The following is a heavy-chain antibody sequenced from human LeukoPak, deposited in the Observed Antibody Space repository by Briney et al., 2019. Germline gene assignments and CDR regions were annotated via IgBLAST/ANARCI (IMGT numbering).Heavy chain of an antibody. Sequence: PGGSLRLSCAVSGFTFSSYWMTWVRQAPGKGLEWVANIKQDGSEKYYVDSVKGRFTISRDNAKNSQYLQMNSLRAEDTAVYYCARGINWFDPWGQGTLVTASS. V-gene: IGHV3-7*04. CDR3: ARGINWFDP. CDR2: IKQDGSEK. CDR1: GFTFSSYW. D-gene: IGHD2-15*01. J-gene: IGHJ5*02.